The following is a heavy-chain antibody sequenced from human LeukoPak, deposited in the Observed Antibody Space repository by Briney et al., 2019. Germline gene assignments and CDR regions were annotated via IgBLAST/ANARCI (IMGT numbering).Heavy chain of an antibody. CDR2: IYYSGST. CDR1: GGSISSYY. J-gene: IGHJ3*02. Sequence: PSGTLSLTCTVSGGSISSYYWSWIRQPPGKGLEWIGYIYYSGSTNYNPSLKSRVTISVDKSKNQFSLNLSSVTAADTAVYYCASLKGTYYYDSSAGSAFDIWGQGTMVTVSS. D-gene: IGHD3-22*01. V-gene: IGHV4-59*12. CDR3: ASLKGTYYYDSSAGSAFDI.